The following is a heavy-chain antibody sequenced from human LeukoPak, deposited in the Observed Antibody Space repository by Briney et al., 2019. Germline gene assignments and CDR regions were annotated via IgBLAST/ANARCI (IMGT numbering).Heavy chain of an antibody. CDR3: AKDDYGDLVDYYYYGMDV. J-gene: IGHJ6*02. CDR1: GFTFSSYA. CDR2: ISGSGGST. Sequence: GGSLRLSCAASGFTFSSYAMSWVRQAPGKGLEWVSAISGSGGSTYYADSVKGRFTISRDNSKNTLYLQMNSLRAEDTAVYYCAKDDYGDLVDYYYYGMDVWGQGTTVTVS. D-gene: IGHD4-17*01. V-gene: IGHV3-23*01.